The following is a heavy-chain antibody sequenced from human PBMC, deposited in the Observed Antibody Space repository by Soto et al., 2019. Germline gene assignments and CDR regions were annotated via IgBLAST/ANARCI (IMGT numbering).Heavy chain of an antibody. Sequence: GGSLRLSCAASGFTFSSYAMHWVRQAPGKGLEWVAVISYDGSNKYYADSVKGRFTISRDNSKNTLYLQMNSLRAEDTAVYYCARDGGATTEVDYYYGMDVWGQGTTVTVSS. CDR2: ISYDGSNK. CDR3: ARDGGATTEVDYYYGMDV. D-gene: IGHD1-26*01. CDR1: GFTFSSYA. J-gene: IGHJ6*02. V-gene: IGHV3-30-3*01.